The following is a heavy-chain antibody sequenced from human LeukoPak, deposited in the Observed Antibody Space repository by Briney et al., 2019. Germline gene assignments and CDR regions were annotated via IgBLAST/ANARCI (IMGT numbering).Heavy chain of an antibody. CDR1: GFTFSTYA. CDR2: MIGGGNT. V-gene: IGHV3-23*01. J-gene: IGHJ4*02. CDR3: AKANDFWSGPGVY. Sequence: GGSLRLSCAGSGFTFSTYAMSWVRQAPGKGLEWVSGMIGGGNTYYADSVKGRITISRDISKSTLYLQMNSLRAEDTALYYCAKANDFWSGPGVYWGQGTLVTVSS. D-gene: IGHD3-3*01.